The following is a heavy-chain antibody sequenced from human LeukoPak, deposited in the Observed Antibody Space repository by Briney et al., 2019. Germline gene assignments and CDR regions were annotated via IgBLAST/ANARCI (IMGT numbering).Heavy chain of an antibody. J-gene: IGHJ5*02. D-gene: IGHD6-13*01. CDR3: AREPSPHYSSSWYGYNWFDP. Sequence: SETPSLTCTVSVYSIKSGYYWDLVREPPGKGLEWVGGIYHSGSTYYNPSLKSRVTISVDTSENQFSLKLSSVTAADTAVYYCAREPSPHYSSSWYGYNWFDPWGQGTLVTVSS. CDR2: IYHSGST. V-gene: IGHV4-38-2*02. CDR1: VYSIKSGYY.